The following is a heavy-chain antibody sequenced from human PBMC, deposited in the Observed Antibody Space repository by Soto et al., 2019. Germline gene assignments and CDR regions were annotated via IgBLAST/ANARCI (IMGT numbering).Heavy chain of an antibody. Sequence: GGSLKISCKGFGYSFSSYWIGWGGQMPGKSPGWMGIIYPGDSDTRYSPSFQGQVTISADKSISTAYLQWSSLKASDTAMYYCARAGYCTNGVCYYYYGMDVWGQGTTVTVSS. J-gene: IGHJ6*02. CDR3: ARAGYCTNGVCYYYYGMDV. V-gene: IGHV5-51*01. D-gene: IGHD2-8*01. CDR2: IYPGDSDT. CDR1: GYSFSSYW.